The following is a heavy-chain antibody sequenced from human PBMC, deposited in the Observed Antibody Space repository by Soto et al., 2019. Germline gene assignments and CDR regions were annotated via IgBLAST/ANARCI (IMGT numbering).Heavy chain of an antibody. D-gene: IGHD3-22*01. Sequence: QVQLVESGGGVVQPAGSLRLSCAASGFAFSTSVIHWVRQAPGKGLEWMAHISYNGNKKHYADSVKGRFTVSRDISESTLYLQMNSLRAEDTAVYYCAREQFEDGRGHYDHWGQGTLVSVSS. CDR3: AREQFEDGRGHYDH. CDR1: GFAFSTSV. J-gene: IGHJ4*02. V-gene: IGHV3-30*03. CDR2: ISYNGNKK.